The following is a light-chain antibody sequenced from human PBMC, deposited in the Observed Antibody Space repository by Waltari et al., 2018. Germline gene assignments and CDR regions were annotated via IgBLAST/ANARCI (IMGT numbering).Light chain of an antibody. Sequence: SALSQPPPPSESLGRSITISCTGTSRDVGGYHFFSRYKQHPGKDPKILTYDVCKRPWGVSDRFCGSNSTNAASRTISGLQAEDEADYYCCSDAGSSTSVFGRGTKLTVL. CDR1: SRDVGGYHF. J-gene: IGLJ2*01. CDR2: DVC. CDR3: CSDAGSSTSV. V-gene: IGLV2-23*02.